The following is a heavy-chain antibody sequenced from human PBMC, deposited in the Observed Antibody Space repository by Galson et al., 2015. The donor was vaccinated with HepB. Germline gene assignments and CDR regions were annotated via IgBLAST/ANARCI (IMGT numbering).Heavy chain of an antibody. D-gene: IGHD3-3*01. J-gene: IGHJ3*02. CDR3: ARGSGDDFWSGYYGNDAFDI. Sequence: SGFTFSSYSMNWVRQAPGKGLEWVSSISSSSSYIYYADSVKGRFTISRDNAKNSLYLQMNSLRAEDTAVYYCARGSGDDFWSGYYGNDAFDIWGQGTMVTVSS. CDR1: GFTFSSYS. V-gene: IGHV3-21*01. CDR2: ISSSSSYI.